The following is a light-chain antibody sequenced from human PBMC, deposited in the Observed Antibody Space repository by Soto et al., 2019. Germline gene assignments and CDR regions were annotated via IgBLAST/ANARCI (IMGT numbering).Light chain of an antibody. Sequence: QSALTQPASVSGSPGQSITISCTGTSTDVGAYNYVSWYQQHPGKAPKLMIYDVSNRPSGVPNRFSGSKSGNTASRTISGLQAEDEADYYCSSYTMRHTLVLFGGGTKLTVL. CDR2: DVS. CDR3: SSYTMRHTLVL. CDR1: STDVGAYNY. J-gene: IGLJ2*01. V-gene: IGLV2-14*03.